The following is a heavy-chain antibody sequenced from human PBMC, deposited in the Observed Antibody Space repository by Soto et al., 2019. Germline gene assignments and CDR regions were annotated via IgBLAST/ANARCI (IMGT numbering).Heavy chain of an antibody. CDR2: IYYSGST. CDR1: GGSISSGDYY. CDR3: ARDSVDIVATTSRYYYGMDV. D-gene: IGHD5-12*01. Sequence: QVQLQESGPGLVKPSQTLSLTCTVSGGSISSGDYYWSWIRQPPGKGLEWIGYIYYSGSTYYNPSLKSRVTISVDTSKYQFSLKLSSVTAADTAVYYCARDSVDIVATTSRYYYGMDVWGQGTTVTVSS. J-gene: IGHJ6*02. V-gene: IGHV4-30-4*01.